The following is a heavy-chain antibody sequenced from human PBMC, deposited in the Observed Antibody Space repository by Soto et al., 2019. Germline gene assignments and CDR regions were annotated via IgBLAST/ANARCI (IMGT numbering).Heavy chain of an antibody. Sequence: TGGSXRLSCATSGSIFRSWFMSWIRQAPGKGLEWISYISKDSGRATRYADSVKGRFTISRDNSKNTLYLQMNSLRAEDTAVYYCAKDARPDGYWEFDYWGQGTLVTVSS. J-gene: IGHJ4*02. CDR2: ISKDSGRAT. CDR3: AKDARPDGYWEFDY. D-gene: IGHD5-12*01. V-gene: IGHV3-23*01. CDR1: GSIFRSWF.